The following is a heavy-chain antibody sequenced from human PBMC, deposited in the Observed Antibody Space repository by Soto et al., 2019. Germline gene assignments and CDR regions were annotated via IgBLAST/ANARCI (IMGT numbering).Heavy chain of an antibody. CDR3: AKDAVYNDGLWLIDH. D-gene: IGHD2-21*01. Sequence: EVRLLESGGGLVQPGGSLRLSCSASGLPHSNFAMMWVRQAPGKGLECVSGIYGSGRGIEYADSVKGRFTISRDNSKNTVYLQMTDLRADDTAVYYCAKDAVYNDGLWLIDHWGRGTQVTVSS. V-gene: IGHV3-23*05. CDR1: GLPHSNFA. J-gene: IGHJ4*02. CDR2: IYGSGRGI.